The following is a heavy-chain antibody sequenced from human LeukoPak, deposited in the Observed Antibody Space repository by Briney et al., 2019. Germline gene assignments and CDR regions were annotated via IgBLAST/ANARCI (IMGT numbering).Heavy chain of an antibody. CDR2: INHSGST. CDR3: ARGPPTDYYDSSGFYYVFDY. J-gene: IGHJ4*02. Sequence: PSETLSLTCAVYGGSFSGYDWSWIRQPPGKGLEWIGEINHSGSTNYNPSLKSRVTISVDTSKNQFSLKLSSVTAADTAVYFCARGPPTDYYDSSGFYYVFDYWGQGTLVTVSS. V-gene: IGHV4-34*01. D-gene: IGHD3-22*01. CDR1: GGSFSGYD.